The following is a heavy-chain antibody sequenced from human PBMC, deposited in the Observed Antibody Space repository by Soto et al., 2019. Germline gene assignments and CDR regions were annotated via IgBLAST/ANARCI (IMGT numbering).Heavy chain of an antibody. CDR2: ISGSGGST. V-gene: IGHV3-23*01. D-gene: IGHD3-10*01. J-gene: IGHJ4*02. CDR1: GCRFSSYT. CDR3: AKYIGNYGSGHDY. Sequence: PGGSLRLSCAASGCRFSSYTMSWVRQAPGKGLEWVSGISGSGGSTYFADSVKGRFTISRDNSKNTLYLQMNSLRAEDTAVYYCAKYIGNYGSGHDYWGQGTLVTVSS.